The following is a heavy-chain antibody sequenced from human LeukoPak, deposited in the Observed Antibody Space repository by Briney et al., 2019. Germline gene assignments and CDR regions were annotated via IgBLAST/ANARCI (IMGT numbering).Heavy chain of an antibody. CDR1: GFTFSNYW. CDR2: IKSDRSNK. CDR3: ARNRGGGSGYSDY. D-gene: IGHD3-22*01. Sequence: GGSLRLSCAASGFTFSNYWMLWVRQAPGKGLEWVAYIKSDRSNKDYGDSVKGRFTVPKENAKNALYLQMNSLRAEDTAMYYCARNRGGGSGYSDYWGQGALVTVCS. J-gene: IGHJ4*02. V-gene: IGHV3-7*05.